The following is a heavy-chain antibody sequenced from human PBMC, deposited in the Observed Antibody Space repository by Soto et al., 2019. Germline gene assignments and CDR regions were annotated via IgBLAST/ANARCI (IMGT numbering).Heavy chain of an antibody. J-gene: IGHJ4*02. Sequence: SDPLSLTCNVSGGSVSDYYWSWIRQAPGKGLEWIGYIHERGVTNYNPSLKSRVTMSVDTSKNQFSLTLRSVHTADTAIYFCARDPAGDYGHWGRGTLVTVSS. CDR3: ARDPAGDYGH. CDR2: IHERGVT. CDR1: GGSVSDYY. D-gene: IGHD4-17*01. V-gene: IGHV4-59*02.